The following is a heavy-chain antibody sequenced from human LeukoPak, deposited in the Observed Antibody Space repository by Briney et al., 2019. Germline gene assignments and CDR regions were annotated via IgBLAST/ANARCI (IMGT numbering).Heavy chain of an antibody. CDR1: GFTVSSNY. Sequence: GGSLRLSCAASGFTVSSNYMTWVRQAPGKGLEWVSVIYSGGSTYYADSVKGRVAISRDNSKNTVFLQMNSVRAEDTAVYYCARSYSNHLFGMDVWGQGTTVTVSS. CDR2: IYSGGST. J-gene: IGHJ6*02. V-gene: IGHV3-66*01. D-gene: IGHD4-11*01. CDR3: ARSYSNHLFGMDV.